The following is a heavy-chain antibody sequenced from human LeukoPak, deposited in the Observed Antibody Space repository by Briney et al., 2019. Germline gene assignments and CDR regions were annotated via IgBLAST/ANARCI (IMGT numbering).Heavy chain of an antibody. CDR1: GYTFTSYY. J-gene: IGHJ5*02. V-gene: IGHV1-2*02. Sequence: ASVKVSCKASGYTFTSYYMHWVRQAPGQGLEWMGWINPNSGGTNYAQKFQGGVTMTRDTSISTAYMELSRLRSDDTAVYYCARDIVMVTYWFDPWGQGTLVTVSS. CDR3: ARDIVMVTYWFDP. D-gene: IGHD5-18*01. CDR2: INPNSGGT.